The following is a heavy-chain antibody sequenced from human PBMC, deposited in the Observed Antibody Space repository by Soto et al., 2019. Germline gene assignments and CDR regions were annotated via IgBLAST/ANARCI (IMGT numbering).Heavy chain of an antibody. Sequence: PGGSLRLSCAASGFTFSSYAMSWVRQAPGKGLEWVSAISGSGGSTYYADSVKGRFTISRDNSKNTLYLQMNSLRAEDTAVYYCAKSGSYSYYYGMDVWGQGTTVTVYS. D-gene: IGHD1-26*01. V-gene: IGHV3-23*01. J-gene: IGHJ6*02. CDR2: ISGSGGST. CDR3: AKSGSYSYYYGMDV. CDR1: GFTFSSYA.